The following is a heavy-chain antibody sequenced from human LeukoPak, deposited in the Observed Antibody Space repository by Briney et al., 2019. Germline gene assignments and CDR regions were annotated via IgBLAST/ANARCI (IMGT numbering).Heavy chain of an antibody. V-gene: IGHV3-7*03. Sequence: GVLRLSCAASGFTFSSYWMSWVRQAPGKGLEWVANIKRDGSDKYYVDSVKGRFTISRDNAKNSLYLQINSLRAEDTAVYYCARKMVVGSYFDYWGQGTPVTVSS. CDR3: ARKMVVGSYFDY. CDR2: IKRDGSDK. D-gene: IGHD2-15*01. J-gene: IGHJ4*02. CDR1: GFTFSSYW.